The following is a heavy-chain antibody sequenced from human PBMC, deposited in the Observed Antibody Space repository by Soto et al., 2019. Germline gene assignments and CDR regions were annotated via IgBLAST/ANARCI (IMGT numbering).Heavy chain of an antibody. V-gene: IGHV3-9*01. D-gene: IGHD4-17*01. Sequence: GGSLRLSCAASGFTFDDYAMHWVRQAPGKGLEWVSGISWNSGSIGYADSVKGRFTISRDNAKNSLYLQMNSLRAEDTALYYCAKDSHGDYADGDNWFDPWGQGTLVTVSS. CDR2: ISWNSGSI. CDR1: GFTFDDYA. CDR3: AKDSHGDYADGDNWFDP. J-gene: IGHJ5*02.